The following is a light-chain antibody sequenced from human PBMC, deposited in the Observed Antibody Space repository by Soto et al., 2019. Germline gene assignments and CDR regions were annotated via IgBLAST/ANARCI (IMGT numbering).Light chain of an antibody. Sequence: EMVLTQSPGTLSLSPGERGTLSCRASQSVSSDYLAWYQQKPGQAPRLIIYGASNRATGIPDRFSGSGSGTDFTLTISRLEPEDFAVYYCQQYGSSLLVTFGGGTKVEIK. V-gene: IGKV3-20*01. CDR3: QQYGSSLLVT. CDR2: GAS. CDR1: QSVSSDY. J-gene: IGKJ4*01.